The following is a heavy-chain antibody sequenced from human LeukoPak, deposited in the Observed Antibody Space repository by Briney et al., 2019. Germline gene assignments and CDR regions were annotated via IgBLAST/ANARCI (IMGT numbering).Heavy chain of an antibody. CDR2: IYSGGST. Sequence: GGSLRLSCAASGFTVSSNYMSWVRQAPGKGLEWVSVIYSGGSTYYADSVKGRFTISRDNSKNTLYLQMNSLRAEDTAVYYCARELESGVGATNFDYWGQGTLVTVSS. CDR3: ARELESGVGATNFDY. J-gene: IGHJ4*02. D-gene: IGHD1-26*01. V-gene: IGHV3-53*01. CDR1: GFTVSSNY.